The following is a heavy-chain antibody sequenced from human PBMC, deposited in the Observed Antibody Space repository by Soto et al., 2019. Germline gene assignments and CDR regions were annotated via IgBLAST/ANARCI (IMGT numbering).Heavy chain of an antibody. CDR3: VVLMTSVTPAGY. CDR1: GGTFSSYA. CDR2: IIPIFGTA. D-gene: IGHD4-17*01. J-gene: IGHJ4*02. V-gene: IGHV1-69*12. Sequence: QVQLVQSGAEVKKPGSSVKVSCKASGGTFSSYAISWVRQAPGQGLEWMGGIIPIFGTANYAQKVQGRVXIXAXXSTSTGYRELSSLRSEDTAVYYCVVLMTSVTPAGYWGQGTLVTVSS.